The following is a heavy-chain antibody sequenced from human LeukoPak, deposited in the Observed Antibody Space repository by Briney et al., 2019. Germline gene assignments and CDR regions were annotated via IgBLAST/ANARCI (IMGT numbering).Heavy chain of an antibody. V-gene: IGHV3-33*01. Sequence: GGSLRPSCAASGFTFSNYGLHWVRQAPGKGLEWLAVVWFDRSNKYYAAYVQGLFTISSKNSKSIMYLQMNRLRAEDTAVYYCGRGITGDPPPYYFDYWGQGSLVTVSS. J-gene: IGHJ4*02. D-gene: IGHD7-27*01. CDR3: GRGITGDPPPYYFDY. CDR2: VWFDRSNK. CDR1: GFTFSNYG.